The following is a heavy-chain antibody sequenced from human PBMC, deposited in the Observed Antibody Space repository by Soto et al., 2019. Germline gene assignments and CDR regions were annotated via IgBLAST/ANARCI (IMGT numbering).Heavy chain of an antibody. J-gene: IGHJ4*02. V-gene: IGHV1-18*01. CDR3: ASQPFERGLDY. CDR2: ISGYNGKT. CDR1: GYSFTSYG. Sequence: ASVKVSCKASGYSFTSYGISWVRQAPGQGLEWMGWISGYNGKTNYAQKFQDRVTMTTDTSTTTAYMDLRSLTSDDTAVYYCASQPFERGLDYWGQGTLVTVS. D-gene: IGHD1-1*01.